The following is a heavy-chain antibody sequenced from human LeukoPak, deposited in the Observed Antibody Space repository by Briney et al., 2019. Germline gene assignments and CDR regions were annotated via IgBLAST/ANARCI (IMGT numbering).Heavy chain of an antibody. Sequence: GGSLRLSCAASGFTFSSYWMSWVRQAPGKGLEWVANIKQDGSEKYYVDSVKGRFTISRDNAKNSLYLQMNSLRAEDTAVYYCAAAYCGGDCYSEAPHYFDYWGQGTLVTVSS. CDR2: IKQDGSEK. V-gene: IGHV3-7*01. D-gene: IGHD2-21*02. J-gene: IGHJ4*02. CDR1: GFTFSSYW. CDR3: AAAYCGGDCYSEAPHYFDY.